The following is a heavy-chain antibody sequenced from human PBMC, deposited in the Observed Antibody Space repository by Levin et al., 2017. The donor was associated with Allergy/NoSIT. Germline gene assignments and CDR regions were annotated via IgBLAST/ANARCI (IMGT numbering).Heavy chain of an antibody. V-gene: IGHV4-38-2*01. J-gene: IGHJ4*02. Sequence: SETLSLTCAVSGYSISSGYYWGWIRQPPGKGLEWIGSIYHSGSTYYNPSLKSRVTISVDTSKNQFSLKLSSVTAADTAVYYCASQYYYDSSGYYYNYWGQGTLVTVSS. CDR3: ASQYYYDSSGYYYNY. D-gene: IGHD3-22*01. CDR2: IYHSGST. CDR1: GYSISSGYY.